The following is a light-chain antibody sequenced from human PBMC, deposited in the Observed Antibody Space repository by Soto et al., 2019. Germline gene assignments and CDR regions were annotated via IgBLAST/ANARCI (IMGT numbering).Light chain of an antibody. CDR3: QHTYRTPYT. CDR1: QGISTF. CDR2: GAS. J-gene: IGKJ2*01. V-gene: IGKV1-39*01. Sequence: DVQLTQSPSFMSASVGDRVSITCRASQGISTFLAWYQQHPGTAPKLLISGASSLQSGVPSRFSGSGYGTDFSLTIRSLQPEDFATYYCQHTYRTPYTFGQGTKVDIK.